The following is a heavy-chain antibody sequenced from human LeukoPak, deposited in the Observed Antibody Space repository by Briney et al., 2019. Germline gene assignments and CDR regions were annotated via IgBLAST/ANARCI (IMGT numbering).Heavy chain of an antibody. D-gene: IGHD4-17*01. CDR3: ARIGTTVTTPGYYYYYYGMDV. CDR1: GGSFSGYY. CDR2: INHSGST. V-gene: IGHV4-34*01. J-gene: IGHJ6*02. Sequence: SETLSLTCAVYGGSFSGYYWSWIRQPPGKGLEWIGEINHSGSTNYNPSLKSRVTISVDTSKNQFSLKLSSVTAADTAVYYCARIGTTVTTPGYYYYYYGMDVWGQGTTVTVSS.